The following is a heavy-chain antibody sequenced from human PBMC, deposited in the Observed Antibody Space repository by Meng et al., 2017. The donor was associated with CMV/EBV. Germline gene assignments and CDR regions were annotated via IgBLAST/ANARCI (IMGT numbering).Heavy chain of an antibody. CDR3: ARGAVVVPAAIVSDWFDP. J-gene: IGHJ5*02. D-gene: IGHD2-2*02. V-gene: IGHV1-2*02. CDR2: INPNSGGT. CDR1: GYTFTGYY. Sequence: ASVKVSCKASGYTFTGYYMHWVRQAPGQGLEWMGWINPNSGGTNYAQKFQGRVTMTRDTSISTVYMELSRLRSDDTAVYYCARGAVVVPAAIVSDWFDPWGQGTLVTVSS.